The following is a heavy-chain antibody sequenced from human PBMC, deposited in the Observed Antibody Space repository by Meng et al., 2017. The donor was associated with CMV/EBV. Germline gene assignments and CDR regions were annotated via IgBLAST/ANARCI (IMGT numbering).Heavy chain of an antibody. J-gene: IGHJ6*02. Sequence: GESLKISCITSGFTFRDYAMSWVRQAPGKGLEWVAFIRYDGSNKYYADSVKGRFTISRDNSKNTLYLQMNSLRAEDTAVYYCAKDIFSVLRSFPGGMDVWGQGTTVTVSS. CDR2: IRYDGSNK. CDR1: GFTFRDYA. D-gene: IGHD3-9*01. CDR3: AKDIFSVLRSFPGGMDV. V-gene: IGHV3-30*02.